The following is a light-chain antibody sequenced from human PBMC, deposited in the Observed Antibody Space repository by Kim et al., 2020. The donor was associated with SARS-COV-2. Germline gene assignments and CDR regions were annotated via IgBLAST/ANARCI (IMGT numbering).Light chain of an antibody. J-gene: IGKJ2*01. CDR3: QQYSGSPPYT. CDR1: QSVNNNY. Sequence: EIVLTQSPGTLSLSPGERATLSCRASQSVNNNYLSWYQQKPHHAPRLLIYDASSRTTSTPDMCSSGGSRADFPLTSSRLSPEDLALYYRQQYSGSPPYTFGQGTKLEI. CDR2: DAS. V-gene: IGKV3-20*01.